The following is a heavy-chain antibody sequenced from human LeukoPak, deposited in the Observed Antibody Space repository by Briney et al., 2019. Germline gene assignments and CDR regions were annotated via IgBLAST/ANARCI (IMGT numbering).Heavy chain of an antibody. J-gene: IGHJ4*02. CDR2: IIPIFGTA. CDR3: ARAARSNWASYFDY. Sequence: SVTVSCKASGYTFTSYGISWVRQAPGQGLEWMGGIIPIFGTANYAQKFQGRVTITADESTSTAYMELSSLRSEDTAVYYCARAARSNWASYFDYWGQGTLVTVSS. D-gene: IGHD7-27*01. V-gene: IGHV1-69*13. CDR1: GYTFTSYG.